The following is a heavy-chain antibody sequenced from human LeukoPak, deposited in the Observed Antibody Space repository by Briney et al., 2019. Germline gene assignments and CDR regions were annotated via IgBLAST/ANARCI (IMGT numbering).Heavy chain of an antibody. Sequence: GGSLRLSCAASGFTFSNYWMHWARQAPGKGLVWVSRINSDGSSRNCADSVKGRFTISRDNAKNTLYLQMNSLRAEDTAVYYCASASSHRIAAGGDYWGQGTLVTVSS. CDR2: INSDGSSR. CDR1: GFTFSNYW. D-gene: IGHD6-13*01. CDR3: ASASSHRIAAGGDY. V-gene: IGHV3-74*01. J-gene: IGHJ4*02.